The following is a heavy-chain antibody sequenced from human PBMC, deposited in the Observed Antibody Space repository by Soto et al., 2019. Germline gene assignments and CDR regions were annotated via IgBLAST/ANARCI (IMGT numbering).Heavy chain of an antibody. J-gene: IGHJ4*02. CDR1: GFTVTSYY. CDR2: IHSGGTT. Sequence: EVQLVESGGGLVQPGGSLSLSCAASGFTVTSYYMTWVRQAPGKGLEWVSLIHSGGTTFYADSVKGRFTISRHSSTNALYLQMNSLRPEDTAVYYCARGFCSSTSCYAHFWGQGTLVTVSS. V-gene: IGHV3-53*04. CDR3: ARGFCSSTSCYAHF. D-gene: IGHD2-2*01.